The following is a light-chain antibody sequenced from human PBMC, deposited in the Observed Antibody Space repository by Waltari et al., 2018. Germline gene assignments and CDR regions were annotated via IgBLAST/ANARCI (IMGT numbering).Light chain of an antibody. J-gene: IGKJ3*01. CDR3: LQYNSNPFT. V-gene: IGKV1-17*01. CDR2: AAS. CDR1: QGIGTY. Sequence: DIQMTQSPSSLSASAGDRVTITCRASQGIGTYLNWYQQKPGKAPKRLIYAASSLESGVPSRFSGSVSGTDFTLTISSLHPEDFATYYCLQYNSNPFTFGPGTKLDIK.